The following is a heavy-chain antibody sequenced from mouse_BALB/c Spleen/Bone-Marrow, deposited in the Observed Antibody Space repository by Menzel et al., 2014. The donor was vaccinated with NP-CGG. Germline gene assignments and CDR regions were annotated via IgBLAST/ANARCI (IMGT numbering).Heavy chain of an antibody. CDR1: GYSSTGYT. Sequence: EVQLQQSGPELVKPGASMKISCKASGYSSTGYTMNWVKQSHGKSLEWIGLINPYNGGTSYNQKFKGKATLTVDKSSNTAYMELPSLTSEDSAVYYCTRMDGNYLYYYAMDYWGQGTSVTVSS. J-gene: IGHJ4*01. CDR2: INPYNGGT. CDR3: TRMDGNYLYYYAMDY. D-gene: IGHD2-1*01. V-gene: IGHV1-18*01.